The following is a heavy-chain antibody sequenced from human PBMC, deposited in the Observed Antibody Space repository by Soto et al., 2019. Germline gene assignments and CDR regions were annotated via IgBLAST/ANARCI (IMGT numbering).Heavy chain of an antibody. CDR3: AKRTSMSGNYYFDY. D-gene: IGHD3-10*01. Sequence: EVQLGESGGGLVQPGGSLRLSCAASGFTFSSYWMHWVRQAPGKGLVWVSRINSDGSSISYADSVKGRFTISRDNAKNTLYLQMSSLRAEDTAVYYCAKRTSMSGNYYFDYWGQGTLVTVSS. J-gene: IGHJ4*02. CDR1: GFTFSSYW. CDR2: INSDGSSI. V-gene: IGHV3-74*01.